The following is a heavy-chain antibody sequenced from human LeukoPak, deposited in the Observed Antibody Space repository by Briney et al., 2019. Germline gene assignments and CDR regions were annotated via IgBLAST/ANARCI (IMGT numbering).Heavy chain of an antibody. J-gene: IGHJ3*02. D-gene: IGHD2-2*01. CDR3: ARDPRYCSSTSCYAFDI. CDR1: GFTVSSNY. CDR2: IYSGGST. Sequence: GGSLRLSCAASGFTVSSNYMSWVRQAPGKGLEWVSVIYSGGSTYYADSAKGRFTISRDNSKNTLYLQMNSLRAEDTAVYYCARDPRYCSSTSCYAFDIWGQGTMVTVSS. V-gene: IGHV3-53*01.